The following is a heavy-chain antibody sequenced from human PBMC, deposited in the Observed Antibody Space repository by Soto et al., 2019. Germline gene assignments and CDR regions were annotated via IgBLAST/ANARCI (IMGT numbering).Heavy chain of an antibody. CDR3: AHSKTSGMRYYFDY. V-gene: IGHV2-5*02. CDR1: GFSLSTTRVG. J-gene: IGHJ4*02. Sequence: QITLKESGPTLVKPTQTLTLTCTFSGFSLSTTRVGVGWIRQPPGEALEWLALLYWDDDKIYSPSLKRRLTITKDTSKNQVVLTLTNMDPVDTATYYCAHSKTSGMRYYFDYWGQGTLVTVSS. CDR2: LYWDDDK.